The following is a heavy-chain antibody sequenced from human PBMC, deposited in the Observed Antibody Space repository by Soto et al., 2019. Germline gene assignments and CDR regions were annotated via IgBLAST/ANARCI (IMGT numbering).Heavy chain of an antibody. V-gene: IGHV3-7*01. D-gene: IGHD3-16*01. CDR3: VRDVGFDYVN. Sequence: ESGGGLVQPGGSLRISCKGSGFSFSSYWMSWVRQAPGKGLEWVGSIKQDESEKYYVDSVKGRFTISRDNVDDSVFLHMNSLSAEDTAVYFCVRDVGFDYVNWGQGTLVTVSS. CDR2: IKQDESEK. CDR1: GFSFSSYW. J-gene: IGHJ4*02.